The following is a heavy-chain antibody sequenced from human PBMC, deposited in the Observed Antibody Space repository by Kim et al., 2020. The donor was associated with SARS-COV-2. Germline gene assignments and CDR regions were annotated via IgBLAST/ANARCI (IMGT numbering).Heavy chain of an antibody. CDR1: GYRFTTYW. J-gene: IGHJ4*02. V-gene: IGHV5-51*01. CDR2: IYPGYSDT. Sequence: GESLKISCKASGYRFTTYWIGWVRQMSGKGLEWMGIIYPGYSDTRYSPSCQGQVTLSVEKSISTAYLQWSSLKTSDTAMYYCARLGGFGSVSYSPLLRLWDYWGQGSLVTVSS. D-gene: IGHD3-10*01. CDR3: ARLGGFGSVSYSPLLRLWDY.